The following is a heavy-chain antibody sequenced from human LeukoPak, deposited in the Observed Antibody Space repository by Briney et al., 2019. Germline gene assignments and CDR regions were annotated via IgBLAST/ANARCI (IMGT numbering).Heavy chain of an antibody. V-gene: IGHV3-23*01. Sequence: TGRSLRLLCAVSGFIFNSYAMRWARHAWGRGRVWVSANRGSCCSTHRADSVGRRFTISRDSSKNTVYLQMNSVRAEDTAVYYCAKGRACSSTSCYRGFFDYWGQGTLVTVSS. CDR2: NRGSCCST. D-gene: IGHD2-2*02. CDR3: AKGRACSSTSCYRGFFDY. J-gene: IGHJ4*02. CDR1: GFIFNSYA.